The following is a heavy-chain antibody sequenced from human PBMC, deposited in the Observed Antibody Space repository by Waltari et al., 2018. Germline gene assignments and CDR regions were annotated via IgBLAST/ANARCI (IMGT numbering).Heavy chain of an antibody. CDR3: ARSPVAPALRSFDI. D-gene: IGHD2-2*01. V-gene: IGHV4-59*01. J-gene: IGHJ4*02. CDR1: GGSMTNYY. CDR2: VFSTWVT. Sequence: QVQLQESGSGLVTPSETLSLTCTVSGGSMTNYYWSWLRQPPGKRLEWIGYVFSTWVTHYNPSLESRLTISIDTSKNQFSLNLSSVTAAETAMYYCARSPVAPALRSFDIWGQGTLVTVSS.